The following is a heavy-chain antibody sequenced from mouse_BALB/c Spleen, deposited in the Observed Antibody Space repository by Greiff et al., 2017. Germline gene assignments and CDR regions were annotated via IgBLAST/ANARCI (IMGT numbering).Heavy chain of an antibody. CDR3: ARRYGYDEAWFAY. V-gene: IGHV3-2*02. Sequence: QLQQSGPGLVKPSQSLSLTCTVTGYSITSDYAWNWIRQFPGNKLEWMGYISYSGSTSYNPSLKSRISITRDTSKNQFFLQLNSVTTEDTATYYCARRYGYDEAWFAYWGQGTLVTVSA. D-gene: IGHD2-2*01. CDR2: ISYSGST. J-gene: IGHJ3*01. CDR1: GYSITSDYA.